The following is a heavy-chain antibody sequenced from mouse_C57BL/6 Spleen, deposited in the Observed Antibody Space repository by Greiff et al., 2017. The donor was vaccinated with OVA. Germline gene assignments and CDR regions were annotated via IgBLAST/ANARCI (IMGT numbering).Heavy chain of an antibody. J-gene: IGHJ4*01. V-gene: IGHV1-62-2*01. CDR2: FYPGSGSI. CDR1: GYTFTEYT. CDR3: ARHEEGPYAMDY. Sequence: VQLQQSGAELVKPGASVKLSCKASGYTFTEYTIPWVKQRSGQGLEWIGWFYPGSGSIKYNEKFKDKATLTADKSSSTVYMELSRLTSADSAVYFGARHEEGPYAMDYWGQGTSVTVSS.